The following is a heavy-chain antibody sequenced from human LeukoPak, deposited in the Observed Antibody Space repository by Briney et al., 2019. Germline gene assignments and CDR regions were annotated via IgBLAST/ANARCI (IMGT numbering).Heavy chain of an antibody. J-gene: IGHJ4*02. CDR2: IYYSGST. CDR1: SGSISSSSYY. V-gene: IGHV4-39*01. D-gene: IGHD3-22*01. CDR3: ARLGFFYDSSGYHS. Sequence: PSETLSLTCTVSSGSISSSSYYWGWIRQPPGKGLEWIGSIYYSGSTYYNPSLKSRVTISVDTSKNQFSLKLSSVTAADTAVYYCARLGFFYDSSGYHSWGQGTLVTVSS.